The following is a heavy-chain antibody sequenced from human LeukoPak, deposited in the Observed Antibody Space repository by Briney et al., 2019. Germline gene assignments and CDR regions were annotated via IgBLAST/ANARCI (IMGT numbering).Heavy chain of an antibody. D-gene: IGHD1-1*01. V-gene: IGHV1-8*01. CDR1: GYTFTSYD. Sequence: ASVRVSCEASGYTFTSYDINWVRQATGQGLEWMGWTNPNSGNTGYAQKFQGRVTMTRNTSISTAYMELSSLRSEDTAVYYCARAPARRRRPPLSWFDPWGQGTLVTVSS. CDR2: TNPNSGNT. CDR3: ARAPARRRRPPLSWFDP. J-gene: IGHJ5*02.